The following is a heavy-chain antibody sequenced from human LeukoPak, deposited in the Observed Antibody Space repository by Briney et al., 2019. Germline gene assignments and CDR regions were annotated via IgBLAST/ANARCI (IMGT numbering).Heavy chain of an antibody. J-gene: IGHJ5*02. Sequence: SETLSLTCTVSGGSISSGSYYWRWLRQPAGTGLEWIGRIYTSGSTNYNPSLKSRVTISVDTSKNQFSLKLSSVTAADTAVYYCAREHYAYYDFWSGYNNWFDPWGQGTLVTVSS. D-gene: IGHD3-3*01. V-gene: IGHV4-61*02. CDR1: GGSISSGSYY. CDR2: IYTSGST. CDR3: AREHYAYYDFWSGYNNWFDP.